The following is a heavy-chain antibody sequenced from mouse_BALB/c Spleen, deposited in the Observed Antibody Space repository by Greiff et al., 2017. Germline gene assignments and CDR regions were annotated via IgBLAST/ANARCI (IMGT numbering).Heavy chain of an antibody. V-gene: IGHV14-3*02. Sequence: EVQLQQSGAELVKPGASVKLSCTASGFNIKDTYMHWVKQRPEQGLEWIGRIDPANGNTKYDPKFQGKATIPADTSSNTAYLQLSSLTSEDTAVYYCALYYRYDEFAYWGQGTLVTVSA. CDR3: ALYYRYDEFAY. CDR2: IDPANGNT. D-gene: IGHD2-14*01. CDR1: GFNIKDTY. J-gene: IGHJ3*01.